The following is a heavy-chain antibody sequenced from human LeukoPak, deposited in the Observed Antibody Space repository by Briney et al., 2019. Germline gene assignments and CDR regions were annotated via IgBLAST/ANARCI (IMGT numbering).Heavy chain of an antibody. Sequence: GGSLRLSCAASGFTFNNYAMSWVRQAPGKGLEWVSAISGSGDYTYYADSVKGRYTISRGNSKNTLYLQMNSLRAEDTALYYCAKYLTMVRGGATYYFDHWGQGTLVTVSS. D-gene: IGHD3-10*01. J-gene: IGHJ4*02. CDR1: GFTFNNYA. CDR3: AKYLTMVRGGATYYFDH. V-gene: IGHV3-23*01. CDR2: ISGSGDYT.